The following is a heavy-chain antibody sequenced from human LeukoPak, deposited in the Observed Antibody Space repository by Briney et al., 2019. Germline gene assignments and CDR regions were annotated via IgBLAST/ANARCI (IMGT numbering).Heavy chain of an antibody. CDR2: IRKTADGGTA. D-gene: IGHD1-14*01. CDR1: GFTFSSVC. CDR3: TKGGSTAGN. J-gene: IGHJ4*02. V-gene: IGHV3-15*01. Sequence: GGSPRLSCTASGFTFSSVCMSWVRQAPGKGLQWVGRIRKTADGGTADYAAPVQGRFSISRDDSKKTLYLQMNSLKTEDTAVYYCTKGGSTAGNWGQGTLVTVPS.